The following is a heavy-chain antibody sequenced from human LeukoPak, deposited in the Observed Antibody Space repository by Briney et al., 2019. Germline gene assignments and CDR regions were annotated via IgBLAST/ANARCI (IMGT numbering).Heavy chain of an antibody. J-gene: IGHJ4*02. Sequence: VASVKVSCKASGYTFTSYGISWVRQAPGQGLEWMGGIIPIFGTANYAQKFQGRVTITADESTSTAYMELSSLRSEDTAVCYCATQTYSSSWYRWGQGTLVTVSS. CDR2: IIPIFGTA. CDR1: GYTFTSYG. V-gene: IGHV1-69*13. D-gene: IGHD6-13*01. CDR3: ATQTYSSSWYR.